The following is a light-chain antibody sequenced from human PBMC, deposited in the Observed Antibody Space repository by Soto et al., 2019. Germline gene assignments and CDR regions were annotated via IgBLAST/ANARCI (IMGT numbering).Light chain of an antibody. CDR2: GAS. Sequence: EIVLTQSPGTLSLSPGERATLSCRASQSVSSSYLAWYQQKPGQAPRLLIYGASSRATGIPDRVSGSGSGTDFTLTISRLEPEDFAVYYCKQYGSSPYNLGQGTKLEIK. J-gene: IGKJ2*01. CDR3: KQYGSSPYN. CDR1: QSVSSSY. V-gene: IGKV3-20*01.